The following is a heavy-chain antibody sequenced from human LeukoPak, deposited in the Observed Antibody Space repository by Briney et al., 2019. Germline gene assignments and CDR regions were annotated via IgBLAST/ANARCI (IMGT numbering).Heavy chain of an antibody. CDR1: GGTFSSYA. D-gene: IGHD2-2*01. Sequence: SVKVSCKASGGTFSSYAISWVRQAPGQGLEWMGGLIPIFVTANYAQKFQGRVTITADESTSTAYMELSSLRSEDTAVYYCARADGYCSSTSCYGYYYYMDVWGKGTTVTVSS. V-gene: IGHV1-69*13. J-gene: IGHJ6*03. CDR3: ARADGYCSSTSCYGYYYYMDV. CDR2: LIPIFVTA.